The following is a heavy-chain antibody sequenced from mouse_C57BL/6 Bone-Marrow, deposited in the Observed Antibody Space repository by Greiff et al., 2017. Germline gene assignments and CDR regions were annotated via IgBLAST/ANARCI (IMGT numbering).Heavy chain of an antibody. V-gene: IGHV5-6*02. Sequence: EVMLVESGGDLVKPGGSLKLSCAASGFTFTSYGLSWVRQTPDKRLEWVATISSGGSYTYYPDSVKGRFTISRDNAKNTLYLQMSSLKSEETAMDYCGRHRTTACDYWGQGTTRTVSS. D-gene: IGHD1-2*01. CDR1: GFTFTSYG. J-gene: IGHJ2*01. CDR2: ISSGGSYT. CDR3: GRHRTTACDY.